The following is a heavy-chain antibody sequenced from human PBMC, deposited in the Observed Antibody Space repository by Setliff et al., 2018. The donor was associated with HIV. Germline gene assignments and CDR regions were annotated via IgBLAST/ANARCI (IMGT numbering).Heavy chain of an antibody. CDR3: ATDIVATLDY. V-gene: IGHV3-30*02. Sequence: GGSLRLSCVVSGFTFSHYGMHWVRQAPGKGLEWVTFIASDVSKTHIADSVKGRFTISRDNSKNSLYLQMNSLRAEDTAVYYCATDIVATLDYWGQGTLVTVSS. D-gene: IGHD5-12*01. J-gene: IGHJ4*02. CDR1: GFTFSHYG. CDR2: IASDVSKT.